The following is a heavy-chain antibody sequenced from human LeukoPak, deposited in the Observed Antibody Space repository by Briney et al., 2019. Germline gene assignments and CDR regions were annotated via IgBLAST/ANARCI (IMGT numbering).Heavy chain of an antibody. J-gene: IGHJ4*02. CDR1: GFTFDDYT. V-gene: IGHV3-23*01. CDR3: AKAPVTSCRGAYCYPFDS. D-gene: IGHD2-21*01. CDR2: TSSSDAGT. Sequence: GGSLRLSCAASGFTFDDYTMSWVRQTPGKGLEWVAATSSSDAGTYHADSVRGRFTISRDNSKNTLYLQMNSLRAEDAAVYFCAKAPVTSCRGAYCYPFDSWGQGTLVTVSS.